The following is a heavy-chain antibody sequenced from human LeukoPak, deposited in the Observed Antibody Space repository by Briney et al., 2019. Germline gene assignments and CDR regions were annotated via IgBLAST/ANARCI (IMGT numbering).Heavy chain of an antibody. CDR3: ATDYQTTGTTMYYFDY. CDR1: GYTFTSYG. CDR2: ISAYNGNT. Sequence: ASVKVSCKASGYTFTSYGISWVRQAPGQGLEWMGWISAYNGNTNYAQKLQGRVTMTTDTSTSTAYMELSSLRSEDTAVYYCATDYQTTGTTMYYFDYWGQGTLVTVSS. D-gene: IGHD1-1*01. V-gene: IGHV1-18*01. J-gene: IGHJ4*02.